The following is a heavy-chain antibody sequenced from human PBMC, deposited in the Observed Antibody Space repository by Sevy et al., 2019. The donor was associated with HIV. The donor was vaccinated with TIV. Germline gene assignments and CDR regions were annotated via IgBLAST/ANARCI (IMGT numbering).Heavy chain of an antibody. V-gene: IGHV3-30*02. D-gene: IGHD2-2*01. J-gene: IGHJ6*02. CDR2: IGYDGSNK. CDR3: AKRYCSSTSCLFGYYYYYGMDV. Sequence: EGSLRLSCAASGFTFSSYGMHWVRQAPGKELEWVAFIGYDGSNKYYADSVKGRFTISRDNSKNTLYLQMNSLRAEDTAVSYCAKRYCSSTSCLFGYYYYYGMDVWGQGTTVTVSS. CDR1: GFTFSSYG.